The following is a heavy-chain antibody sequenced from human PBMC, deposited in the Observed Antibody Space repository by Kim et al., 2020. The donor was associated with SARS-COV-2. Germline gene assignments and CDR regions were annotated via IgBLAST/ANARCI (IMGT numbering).Heavy chain of an antibody. Sequence: SETLSLTCTVSAYSISSGYYWGWVRQPPGKGLEWIASIYHSGSTYYNPSLRSRVTISVDTSKNQFSLKVKSVTAADTAMYYCTRGLQSDYYYFGMDVWGQGTTHTVSS. CDR1: AYSISSGYY. D-gene: IGHD4-4*01. CDR2: IYHSGST. V-gene: IGHV4-38-2*02. J-gene: IGHJ6*02. CDR3: TRGLQSDYYYFGMDV.